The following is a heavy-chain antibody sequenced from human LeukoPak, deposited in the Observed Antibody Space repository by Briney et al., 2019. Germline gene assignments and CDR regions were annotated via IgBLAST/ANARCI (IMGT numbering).Heavy chain of an antibody. Sequence: PGGSLRLSCAASGFTFSSYAMSWVRQAPGKGLEWVAVISYDGSNKYYADSVKGRFTISRDNSRNTLYLRMNSLRTEDTAVYYCARGGYYYDSSGQRRDAFDIWGQGTMVTVSS. CDR3: ARGGYYYDSSGQRRDAFDI. V-gene: IGHV3-30-3*01. J-gene: IGHJ3*02. CDR2: ISYDGSNK. D-gene: IGHD3-22*01. CDR1: GFTFSSYA.